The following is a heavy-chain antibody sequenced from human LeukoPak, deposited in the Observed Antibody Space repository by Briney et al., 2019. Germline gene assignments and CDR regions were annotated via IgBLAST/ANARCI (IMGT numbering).Heavy chain of an antibody. Sequence: GEPLKISCKSSGYSFTNYWIGWVRQMPGKGLEWMGIVYPGDSDTRYSPSFQGQVTISTDKSISTAYLQWTTLKASDTAIYYCAAGGTLTARRGFDYWGKGTLVTVSS. CDR2: VYPGDSDT. CDR3: AAGGTLTARRGFDY. J-gene: IGHJ4*02. D-gene: IGHD6-6*01. V-gene: IGHV5-51*01. CDR1: GYSFTNYW.